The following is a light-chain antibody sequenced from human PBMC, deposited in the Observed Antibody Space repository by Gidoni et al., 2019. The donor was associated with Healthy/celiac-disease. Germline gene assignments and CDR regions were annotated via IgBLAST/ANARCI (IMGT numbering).Light chain of an antibody. CDR1: QSVLYSSNNKNY. V-gene: IGKV4-1*01. CDR3: KQYYSTPRT. J-gene: IGKJ1*01. Sequence: DIFMTQSPSSLALSLGERATINCKSSQSVLYSSNNKNYLAWYQQKPGQPPKLRIYWAYTRESGVPERFSGSGSGKDFTLTISSLQAEDVAVYYCKQYYSTPRTFGQGTKVEIK. CDR2: WAY.